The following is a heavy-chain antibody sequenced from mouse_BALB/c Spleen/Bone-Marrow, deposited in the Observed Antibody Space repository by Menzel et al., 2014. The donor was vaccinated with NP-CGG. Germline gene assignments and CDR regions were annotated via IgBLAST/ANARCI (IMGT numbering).Heavy chain of an antibody. D-gene: IGHD2-14*01. J-gene: IGHJ2*01. Sequence: QVQLQQSGSVLVRPGASVKLSCKASGYTFXNSWIHWAKQRPGQGLEWIGEIHPNSGNTNFNEKFKVKATLTVDTSSSTAYVDLSSLTAEDSAVYYCARHHRYAYYFDYWGQGTTLTVSS. CDR2: IHPNSGNT. CDR3: ARHHRYAYYFDY. CDR1: GYTFXNSW. V-gene: IGHV1S130*01.